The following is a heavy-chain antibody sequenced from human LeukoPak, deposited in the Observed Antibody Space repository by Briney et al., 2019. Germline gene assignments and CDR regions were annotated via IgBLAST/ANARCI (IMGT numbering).Heavy chain of an antibody. J-gene: IGHJ6*02. CDR1: GGSISSYY. CDR2: IYTSGST. Sequence: SETLSLTCTVSGGSISSYYWSWIRQPAGKGLERIGRIYTSGSTNYNPSLKSRVTMPVDTSKNQFSLKLSSVTAADTAVYYCASSQWLASYYYYGMDVWGQGTTVTVSS. V-gene: IGHV4-4*07. CDR3: ASSQWLASYYYYGMDV. D-gene: IGHD5-12*01.